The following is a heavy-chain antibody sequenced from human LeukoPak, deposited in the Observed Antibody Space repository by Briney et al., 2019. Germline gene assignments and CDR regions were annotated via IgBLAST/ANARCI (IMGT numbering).Heavy chain of an antibody. J-gene: IGHJ4*02. CDR1: GFTFSSYG. D-gene: IGHD5-18*01. CDR2: IWYDGSNK. CDR3: AKEDVGMYSYGLFDY. V-gene: IGHV3-33*06. Sequence: PGRSLRLSCAASGFTFSSYGMHWVRQAPGKGLEWVAVIWYDGSNKYYADSVKGRFTISRDNSKNTLYLQMNSLRAEDTAVYYCAKEDVGMYSYGLFDYWGQGTLVTVSS.